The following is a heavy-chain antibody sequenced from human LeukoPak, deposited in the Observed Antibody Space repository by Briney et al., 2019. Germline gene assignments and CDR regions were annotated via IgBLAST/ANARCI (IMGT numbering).Heavy chain of an antibody. CDR3: ARFKVEMATITPDY. V-gene: IGHV1-69*13. CDR2: IIPIFGTA. D-gene: IGHD5-24*01. CDR1: GGTFISYA. J-gene: IGHJ4*02. Sequence: SVKVSCKASGGTFISYAISWVRQAPGQGLEWMGGIIPIFGTANYAQKFQGRVTITADESTSTAYMELSSLRSEDTAVYYCARFKVEMATITPDYWGQGTLVTVSS.